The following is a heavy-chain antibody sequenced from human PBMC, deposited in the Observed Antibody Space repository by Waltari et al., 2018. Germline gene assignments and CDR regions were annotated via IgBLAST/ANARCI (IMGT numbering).Heavy chain of an antibody. D-gene: IGHD3-10*01. CDR3: ARAATYYYGSGSYPMGY. CDR1: GFTFSSYW. V-gene: IGHV3-7*01. J-gene: IGHJ4*02. CDR2: IKQDGSEK. Sequence: EVQLVESGGGLVQPGGSLRLSCAASGFTFSSYWMSWVRQAPGKGLEWVANIKQDGSEKYYVDSVKGRFTISRDNAKNSLYLQMNSLRAEDTAVYYCARAATYYYGSGSYPMGYWGQGTLVTVSS.